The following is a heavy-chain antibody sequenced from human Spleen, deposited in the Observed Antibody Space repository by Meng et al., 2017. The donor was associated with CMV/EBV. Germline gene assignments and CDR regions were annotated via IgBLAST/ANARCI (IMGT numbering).Heavy chain of an antibody. CDR3: ARDRGYYYGMDV. CDR1: GFTFSDYY. V-gene: IGHV3-11*04. CDR2: ISSSSNTI. J-gene: IGHJ6*02. D-gene: IGHD3-10*01. Sequence: GGYLRLSCAASGFTFSDYYMSWIRQAPGKGLEWVSYISSSSNTIYYADSVRGRFSVSRDNSKNSLYLQMNSLRAKDTAVYYCARDRGYYYGMDVWGQGTTVTVSS.